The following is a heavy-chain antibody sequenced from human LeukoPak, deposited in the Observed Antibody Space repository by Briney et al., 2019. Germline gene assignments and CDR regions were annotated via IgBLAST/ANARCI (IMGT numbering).Heavy chain of an antibody. J-gene: IGHJ6*03. D-gene: IGHD3-3*01. Sequence: SETLSLTCTVSGGSLSLYYWSWIRQPAGKGLEWIGRIYTSGSTNYNPSLKSRVTMSVDTSKNQFSLKLSSVTAADTAVYYCARDRGRKHNYDFWSGSLCYYMDVWGKGTTVTVSS. CDR1: GGSLSLYY. CDR3: ARDRGRKHNYDFWSGSLCYYMDV. V-gene: IGHV4-4*07. CDR2: IYTSGST.